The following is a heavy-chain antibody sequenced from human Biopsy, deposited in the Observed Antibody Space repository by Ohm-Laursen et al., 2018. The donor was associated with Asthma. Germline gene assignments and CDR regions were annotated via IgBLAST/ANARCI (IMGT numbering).Heavy chain of an antibody. Sequence: SLRLSCAASGFNVNSYTFSWVRQAPGKGLEWVAVITFDGSTQHYGDSVKGRFTISRDNSKNMLFLQMNSLRAEDTAVYYCLRDTLGYYFDIWGQGTQVTVSS. J-gene: IGHJ4*02. D-gene: IGHD6-13*01. CDR3: LRDTLGYYFDI. V-gene: IGHV3-30-3*01. CDR1: GFNVNSYT. CDR2: ITFDGSTQ.